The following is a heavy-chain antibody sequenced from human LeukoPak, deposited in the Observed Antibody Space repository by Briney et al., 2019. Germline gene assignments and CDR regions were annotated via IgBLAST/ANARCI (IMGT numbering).Heavy chain of an antibody. CDR2: INHSGST. V-gene: IGHV4-34*01. D-gene: IGHD2-2*01. Sequence: SETLSLTCAVYGGSFSGYYWSWIRQPPGKGLEWIGEINHSGSTNYNPSLKSRVTISVDTSKNQFSLKLSSVTAADTAVYYCARAWRYCSSTSCYVRWNWFDPWGQGTLVTVSS. CDR1: GGSFSGYY. CDR3: ARAWRYCSSTSCYVRWNWFDP. J-gene: IGHJ5*02.